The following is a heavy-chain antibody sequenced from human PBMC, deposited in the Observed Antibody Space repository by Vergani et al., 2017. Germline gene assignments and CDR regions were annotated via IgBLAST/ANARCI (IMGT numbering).Heavy chain of an antibody. CDR1: GGSISSYY. CDR3: ARSGSNYDFWRGYYTGYMDV. Sequence: QVQLQESGPGLVKPSETLSLTCTVSGGSISSYYWSWIRQPPGKGLEWIGYIYYSGSTNYNPSLKSRVTISVDTSKNQFSLKLSSVTAADTAVYYCARSGSNYDFWRGYYTGYMDVWGKGTTVTVS. D-gene: IGHD3-3*01. CDR2: IYYSGST. J-gene: IGHJ6*03. V-gene: IGHV4-59*01.